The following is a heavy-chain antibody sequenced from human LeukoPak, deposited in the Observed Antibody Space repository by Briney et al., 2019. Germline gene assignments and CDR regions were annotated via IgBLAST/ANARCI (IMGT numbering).Heavy chain of an antibody. V-gene: IGHV3-7*03. CDR3: ARGGGLDV. J-gene: IGHJ6*02. CDR1: GFALSSHW. D-gene: IGHD3-16*01. CDR2: VNRDGSET. Sequence: GGSLRLSCAASGFALSSHWMTWVRQVPGRGPEWVANVNRDGSETYYLDSVKGRFTISRDNAKNSLYLQMSNLRAEDTAVYFCARGGGLDVWGQGATVTVSS.